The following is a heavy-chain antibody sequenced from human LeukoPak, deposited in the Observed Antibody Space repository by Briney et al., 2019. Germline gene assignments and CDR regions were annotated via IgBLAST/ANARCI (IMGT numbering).Heavy chain of an antibody. J-gene: IGHJ4*02. Sequence: PGESLRLSCAASGFTFTSYAMSWVRQALGKGLEWVSSISANGGSTYYADSVKGRLTISRADSKSTVYLQMNSLRAEDTALYYCARDHRVAAAFDYWGQGALVTVSS. CDR2: ISANGGST. V-gene: IGHV3-23*01. CDR3: ARDHRVAAAFDY. D-gene: IGHD2-2*01. CDR1: GFTFTSYA.